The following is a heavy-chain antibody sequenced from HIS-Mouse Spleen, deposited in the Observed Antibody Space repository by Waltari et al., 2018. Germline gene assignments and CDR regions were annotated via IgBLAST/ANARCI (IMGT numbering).Heavy chain of an antibody. CDR3: ARQIAARPRTEYFQH. V-gene: IGHV4-39*07. D-gene: IGHD6-6*01. J-gene: IGHJ1*01. Sequence: QLQLQESGPGLVKPSETLSLTCTVSGGSISSSSYYWGWIRQPPGKGLEWIGSIYYSGSTYYNPSLKSRVTISVDTSKNQFSLKLSSVTAADTAVYYCARQIAARPRTEYFQHWGQGTLVTVSS. CDR1: GGSISSSSYY. CDR2: IYYSGST.